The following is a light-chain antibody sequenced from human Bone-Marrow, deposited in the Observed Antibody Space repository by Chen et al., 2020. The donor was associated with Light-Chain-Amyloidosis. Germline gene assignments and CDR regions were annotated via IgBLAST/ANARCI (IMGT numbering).Light chain of an antibody. CDR3: SSYTRSSTWV. Sequence: QSALTQPASVSGSPGQSITISCSGTSSDVGRYIFVSWYQQHPGEAPKLIIYDVSNRPAGVSYRFSASKSGNTASLTISGLQAEDEADYYCSSYTRSSTWVFGGGTKVTVL. J-gene: IGLJ3*02. CDR2: DVS. V-gene: IGLV2-14*03. CDR1: SSDVGRYIF.